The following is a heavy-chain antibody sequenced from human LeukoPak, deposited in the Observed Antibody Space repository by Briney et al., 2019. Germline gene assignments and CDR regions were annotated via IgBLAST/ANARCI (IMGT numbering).Heavy chain of an antibody. CDR3: TRDGGSWSHLDY. J-gene: IGHJ4*02. CDR2: IDTRDKGSAT. V-gene: IGHV3-73*01. CDR1: GFIFSDCA. D-gene: IGHD2-15*01. Sequence: GGSLRLSCAGFGFIFSDCAIHWVRQASGKGLEWVGRIDTRDKGSATAYAASVRGRFAISRDDSESTAYLQMTGLKTEDTAVYFCTRDGGSWSHLDYWGQGALVTVSS.